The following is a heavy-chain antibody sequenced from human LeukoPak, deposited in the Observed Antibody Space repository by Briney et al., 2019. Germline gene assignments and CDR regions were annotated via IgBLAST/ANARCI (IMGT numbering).Heavy chain of an antibody. CDR2: IYPGDSDT. V-gene: IGHV5-51*01. CDR1: GYSFTSYW. CDR3: ARQRDYGGNDDSFDI. Sequence: GESLKISCKGSGYSFTSYWIGWVRQMPGKGLEWMGIIYPGDSDTRYSPSFQGQVTISADKSISTAYLQWSSLKASDTAMYYCARQRDYGGNDDSFDIWGLGTMVTVSS. J-gene: IGHJ3*02. D-gene: IGHD4-23*01.